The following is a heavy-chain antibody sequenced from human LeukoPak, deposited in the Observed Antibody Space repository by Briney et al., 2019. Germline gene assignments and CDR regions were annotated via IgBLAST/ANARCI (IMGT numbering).Heavy chain of an antibody. J-gene: IGHJ4*02. CDR1: GGTFSSYA. V-gene: IGHV1-18*01. D-gene: IGHD3-9*01. CDR3: ARVERYFDWLPHYDY. CDR2: ISAYNGNT. Sequence: ASVTVSCKASGGTFSSYAISWVRQAPGQGLEWMGWISAYNGNTNYAQKLQGRVTMTTDTSTSTAYMELRSLRSDDTAVYYCARVERYFDWLPHYDYWGQGTLVTVSS.